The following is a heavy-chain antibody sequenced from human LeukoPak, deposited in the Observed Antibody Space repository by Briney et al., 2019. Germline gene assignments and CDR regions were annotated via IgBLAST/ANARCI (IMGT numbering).Heavy chain of an antibody. CDR1: GASLNNYY. Sequence: SETLSLTCTVSGASLNNYYWNWVRQPPGKELEWIGNVDYSGNTSHNPSLKSRVTISLDISKNHFSLRLSSVTAADTAAYYCAMQVGIYGDYNNWFDPWGQGARVTVSS. V-gene: IGHV4-59*08. CDR2: VDYSGNT. D-gene: IGHD4-17*01. CDR3: AMQVGIYGDYNNWFDP. J-gene: IGHJ5*02.